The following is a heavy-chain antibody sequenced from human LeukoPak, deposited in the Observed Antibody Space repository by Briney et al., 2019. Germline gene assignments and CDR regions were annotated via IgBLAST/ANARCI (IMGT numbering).Heavy chain of an antibody. CDR1: GFTVSSNY. CDR2: ISGSGGST. V-gene: IGHV3-23*01. J-gene: IGHJ4*02. CDR3: AKSRGSRVYASSDS. D-gene: IGHD2-8*01. Sequence: GGSLRLSCAASGFTVSSNYMSWVRQAPGKGLEWVSDISGSGGSTYYTDSVKGRFTISRDNSNNTAYLQMNSLRAEDTAVYFCAKSRGSRVYASSDSWGQGTLVTVSS.